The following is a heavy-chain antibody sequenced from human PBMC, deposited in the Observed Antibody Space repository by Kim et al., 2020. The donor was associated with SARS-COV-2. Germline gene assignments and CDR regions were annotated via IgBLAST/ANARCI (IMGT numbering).Heavy chain of an antibody. CDR2: IKHSGST. CDR1: GGSFCGYH. V-gene: IGHV4-34*01. CDR3: AGGRAGVVQGAILGIRPHYDYYVMDV. Sequence: SETLSLTCAVYGGSFCGYHWSWIRQPPGKGLEWIGEIKHSGSTNYSPSLKSRVTISIDTSRNQFTLKLTSVNAADTAPYYCAGGRAGVVQGAILGIRPHYDYYVMDVWGQGPTVTVSS. J-gene: IGHJ6*02. D-gene: IGHD3-3*01.